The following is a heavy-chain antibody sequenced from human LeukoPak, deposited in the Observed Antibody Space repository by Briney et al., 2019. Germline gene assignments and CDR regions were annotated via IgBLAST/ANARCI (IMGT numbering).Heavy chain of an antibody. CDR3: ARVDGSGSYYTAPLFDY. D-gene: IGHD3-10*01. J-gene: IGHJ4*02. Sequence: SETLSLTCTVSGGSISSYYWSWIRQPPGKGLEWIGYIYYSGSTNYNPSLKSRVTISVDTSKNQFSLKLSSVTAADTAVYYCARVDGSGSYYTAPLFDYWGQGTLVTVSS. CDR1: GGSISSYY. V-gene: IGHV4-59*12. CDR2: IYYSGST.